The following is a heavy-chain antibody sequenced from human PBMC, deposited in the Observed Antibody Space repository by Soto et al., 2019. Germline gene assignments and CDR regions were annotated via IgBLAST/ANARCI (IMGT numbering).Heavy chain of an antibody. CDR1: GGSISSGGYS. CDR2: IYHSGST. J-gene: IGHJ6*02. CDR3: ARVPDV. V-gene: IGHV4-30-2*01. Sequence: QLQLQESGSGLVKPSQTLSLTCAVSGGSISSGGYSWTWTRQPPGKGLGWIGYIYHSGSTYYNPSLTSRVTIPVDRSKTQSSLKLNSVTAADTAVYYCARVPDVWGQGTTVTASS.